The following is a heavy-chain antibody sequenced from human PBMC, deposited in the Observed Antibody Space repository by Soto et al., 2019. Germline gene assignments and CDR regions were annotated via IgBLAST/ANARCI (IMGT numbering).Heavy chain of an antibody. J-gene: IGHJ4*02. V-gene: IGHV3-43*01. D-gene: IGHD6-19*01. CDR1: GFTFDDYT. CDR2: ISWDGGST. Sequence: ESGGVVVQPGGSLRLSCAASGFTFDDYTMHWVRQAPGKGLEWVSLISWDGGSTYYADSVKGRFTISRDNNKNSLYLQMNSLRTEDTALYYCAKDSHSSGWYSTFDYWGQGTLVTVSS. CDR3: AKDSHSSGWYSTFDY.